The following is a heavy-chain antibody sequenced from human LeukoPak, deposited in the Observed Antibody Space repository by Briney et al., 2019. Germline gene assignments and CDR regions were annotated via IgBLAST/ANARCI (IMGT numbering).Heavy chain of an antibody. Sequence: PSETLSLTCALYGGSFTYYYWTWIRQSPGKGLEWIGEINHAGATDYNPSLKSRVTISVDTSKNQFSLKLNSVTAADTAVYYCACGELPPDYWGQGTLVTVSS. CDR1: GGSFTYYY. CDR3: ACGELPPDY. J-gene: IGHJ4*02. CDR2: INHAGAT. D-gene: IGHD2-15*01. V-gene: IGHV4-34*01.